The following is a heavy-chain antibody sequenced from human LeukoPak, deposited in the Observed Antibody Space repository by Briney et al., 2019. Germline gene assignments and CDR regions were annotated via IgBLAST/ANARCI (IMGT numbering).Heavy chain of an antibody. CDR2: ISAYNGNT. CDR1: GYTFTSYG. D-gene: IGHD3-10*01. J-gene: IGHJ4*02. CDR3: ARDSYYYGSGREGYFDY. Sequence: ASVKVSCKASGYTFTSYGISWVRQAPGQGLEWMGWISAYNGNTNYAQKLRGRATMTTDTSTSTAYMELRSLRSDDTAVYYCARDSYYYGSGREGYFDYWGQGTLVTVSS. V-gene: IGHV1-18*04.